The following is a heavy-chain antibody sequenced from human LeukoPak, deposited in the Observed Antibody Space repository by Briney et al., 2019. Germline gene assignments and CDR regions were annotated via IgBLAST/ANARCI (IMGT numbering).Heavy chain of an antibody. J-gene: IGHJ3*01. CDR1: GGTFSSNI. D-gene: IGHD6-13*01. CDR3: ARAAAGGPLNALHS. Sequence: SVKVSCQASGGTFSSNIIAWVRQAQGEGLEWMGGIIPAFGAARHSQTFQGRVTISADESTKTAYMELRSLTSDDTAVYYCARAAAGGPLNALHSWGPGTVVTVSS. CDR2: IIPAFGAA. V-gene: IGHV1-69*01.